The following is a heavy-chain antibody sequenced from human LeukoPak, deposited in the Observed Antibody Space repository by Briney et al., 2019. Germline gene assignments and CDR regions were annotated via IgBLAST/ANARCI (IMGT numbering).Heavy chain of an antibody. V-gene: IGHV3-30-3*01. D-gene: IGHD5-12*01. J-gene: IGHJ4*02. CDR3: ARDRGRGRGGFQGYYFDY. Sequence: GGSLRLSCAASGFTFSSYAMHWVRQAPGKGLEWVAVISYDGNNKYYADSEKGRFTISRDNSKNTLYLQMNSLRAEDTAVYYCARDRGRGRGGFQGYYFDYWGQGTLVTVSS. CDR1: GFTFSSYA. CDR2: ISYDGNNK.